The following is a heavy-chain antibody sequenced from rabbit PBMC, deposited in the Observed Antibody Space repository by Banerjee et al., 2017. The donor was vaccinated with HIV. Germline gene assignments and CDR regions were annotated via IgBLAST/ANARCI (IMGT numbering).Heavy chain of an antibody. CDR1: GFSLSNNYV. Sequence: QSLQESGGGLFQPGGSLALTCKASGFSLSNNYVMCWVRQAPGKGLEWIGCINTSSGNIVYASWAKGRFTISKTSSTTVTLQMTSLTAADTATYFCARDLAGIAGYYFDLWGQGTLVTVS. V-gene: IGHV1S40*01. J-gene: IGHJ3*01. D-gene: IGHD4-1*01. CDR3: ARDLAGIAGYYFDL. CDR2: INTSSGNI.